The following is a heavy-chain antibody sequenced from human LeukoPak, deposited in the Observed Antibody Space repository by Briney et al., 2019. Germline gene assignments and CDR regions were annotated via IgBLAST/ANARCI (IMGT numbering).Heavy chain of an antibody. CDR2: IYTSGST. D-gene: IGHD6-13*01. CDR3: ARELGYSSSWFNY. V-gene: IGHV4-4*07. Sequence: PSETLSLTCTVSGGSISSYYWSWLRQPAGKGLEWLGRIYTSGSTNYNPSLKSRVTMSVDTSKNQFSLKLSSVTAADTAVYYCARELGYSSSWFNYWGQGTLVTVSS. CDR1: GGSISSYY. J-gene: IGHJ4*02.